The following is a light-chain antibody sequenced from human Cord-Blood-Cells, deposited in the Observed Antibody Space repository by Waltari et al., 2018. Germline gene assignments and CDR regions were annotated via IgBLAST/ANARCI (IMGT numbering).Light chain of an antibody. CDR1: SSAAGSYTL. J-gene: IGLJ3*02. CDR2: EGS. V-gene: IGLV2-23*01. CDR3: CSYAGSSTLV. Sequence: QSALTPPPSASGSPGQSIPISCTGTSSAAGSYTLVSWYQQHPGKAPKLMIYEGSKRPSGVSNRFSGSKSGNTASLTISGLQAEDEADYYCCSYAGSSTLVFGGGTKLTVL.